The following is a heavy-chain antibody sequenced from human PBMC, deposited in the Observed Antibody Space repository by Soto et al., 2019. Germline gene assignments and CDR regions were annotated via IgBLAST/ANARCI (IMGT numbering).Heavy chain of an antibody. CDR3: ARAGFVSGWNEFSGMDV. J-gene: IGHJ6*02. CDR1: GVTFSTST. D-gene: IGHD6-19*01. V-gene: IGHV1-69*11. CDR2: IIPILGTA. Sequence: VQLVQSGAEVRKPGSSVKVSCQVSGVTFSTSTITWVRQAPGQGLEWMGSIIPILGTAKSTQKFQGRVTITADESASVAYMELSSLTSEDTAVYYCARAGFVSGWNEFSGMDVWGQGTKVTFSS.